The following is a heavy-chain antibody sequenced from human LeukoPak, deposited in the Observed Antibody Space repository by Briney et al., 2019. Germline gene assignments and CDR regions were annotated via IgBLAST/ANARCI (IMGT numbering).Heavy chain of an antibody. CDR2: INHSGST. J-gene: IGHJ6*03. D-gene: IGHD3-16*02. CDR3: ARGQGDYVWGSYRYEPNYYYYYMDV. Sequence: SETLSLTCAVYGGSFSGYYWSWLRQTPGKGLEWIGEINHSGSTNYNPSLKSRVTLSVDTSKNQFSLKLSSVTAGDTAVYYCARGQGDYVWGSYRYEPNYYYYYMDVWGKGTTVTVSS. CDR1: GGSFSGYY. V-gene: IGHV4-34*01.